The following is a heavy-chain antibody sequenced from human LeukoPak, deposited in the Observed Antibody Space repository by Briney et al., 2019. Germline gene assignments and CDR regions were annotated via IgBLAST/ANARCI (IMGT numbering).Heavy chain of an antibody. D-gene: IGHD4-17*01. CDR2: INPNSGAT. V-gene: IGHV1-2*02. CDR1: GYTFTGYY. J-gene: IGHJ4*02. CDR3: ARGFDYGFHY. Sequence: GASVKVSCKASGYTFTGYYMHWVRQAPGQGLEWMGWINPNSGATNYAQMFQGRVTMTRDTSISTAYMELSRLRSDDTAVYYCARGFDYGFHYWGQGTLVTVSS.